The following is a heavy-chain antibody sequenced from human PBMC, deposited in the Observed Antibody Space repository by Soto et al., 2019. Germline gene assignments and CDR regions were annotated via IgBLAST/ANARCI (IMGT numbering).Heavy chain of an antibody. Sequence: QVTLKESGPVLVKPTETLTLTCTVSGFSLTNTRMGVSWIRQPPGKALEWLAHIFSDDEKSFSPSLKSRLTISKDTSKSQVVLTMTNMDPVDTATYYCARIDTTFGLDYWGQGTLVTVSS. CDR1: GFSLTNTRMG. D-gene: IGHD3-3*01. J-gene: IGHJ4*02. CDR2: IFSDDEK. V-gene: IGHV2-26*01. CDR3: ARIDTTFGLDY.